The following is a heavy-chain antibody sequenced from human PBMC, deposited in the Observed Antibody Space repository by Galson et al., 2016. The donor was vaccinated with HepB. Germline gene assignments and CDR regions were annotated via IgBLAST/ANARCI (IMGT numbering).Heavy chain of an antibody. J-gene: IGHJ4*02. V-gene: IGHV4-39*01. CDR2: IFYSGSA. CDR3: ARHIALSVAQLDY. D-gene: IGHD6-19*01. CDR1: GGSINSSSYY. Sequence: SETLSLTCTVSGGSINSSSYYWGWIRQPPGKGLEWIGSIFYSGSAYYNPSLKSQVTIFVDTSKNQFSLKLSSVTAADTAVYYCARHIALSVAQLDYWGQGTLVTVSS.